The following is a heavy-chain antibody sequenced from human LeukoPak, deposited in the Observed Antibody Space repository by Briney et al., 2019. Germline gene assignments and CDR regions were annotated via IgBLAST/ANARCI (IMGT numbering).Heavy chain of an antibody. J-gene: IGHJ6*02. D-gene: IGHD3-3*01. Sequence: SETLSLTCNVSGGSVSSGSYYWSWIRQPPGKGLEWIGYIFYSGSTNYNPSLKSRVTISVDTSKNQFSLKLSSVTAADTAVYYCARGRNDFWSGYYKTGYYYYGMDVWGQGTTVTVSS. CDR3: ARGRNDFWSGYYKTGYYYYGMDV. V-gene: IGHV4-61*01. CDR2: IFYSGST. CDR1: GGSVSSGSYY.